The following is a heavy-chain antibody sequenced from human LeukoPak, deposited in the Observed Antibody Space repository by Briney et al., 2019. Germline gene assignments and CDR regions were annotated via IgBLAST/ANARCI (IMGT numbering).Heavy chain of an antibody. D-gene: IGHD6-13*01. J-gene: IGHJ4*02. V-gene: IGHV4-34*01. Sequence: SETLSLTCAVYGGSFNGYYWSWIRQPPGKGLEWIGEINHSGSTNYNPSLKSRVTISVDTSKNQFSLKLSSVTAADTAVYYCARRVSSSWYPPGYFDYWGQGTLVTVSS. CDR1: GGSFNGYY. CDR2: INHSGST. CDR3: ARRVSSSWYPPGYFDY.